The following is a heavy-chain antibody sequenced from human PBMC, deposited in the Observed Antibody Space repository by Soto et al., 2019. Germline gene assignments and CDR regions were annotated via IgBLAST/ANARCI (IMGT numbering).Heavy chain of an antibody. CDR3: ARVGSRWPDFDY. J-gene: IGHJ4*02. CDR1: GCSISSSNW. Sequence: PSETLSLTCAVSGCSISSSNWWSWVRQSPGKGLEWIGEIYHSGSTNYNPSLKSRVTISLDSSKNQFSLKLNSVTAADTAVYYCARVGSRWPDFDYWGQGALVTVSS. V-gene: IGHV4-4*02. D-gene: IGHD6-13*01. CDR2: IYHSGST.